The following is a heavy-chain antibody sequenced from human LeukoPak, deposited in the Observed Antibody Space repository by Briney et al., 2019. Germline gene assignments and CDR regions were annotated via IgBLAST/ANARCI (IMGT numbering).Heavy chain of an antibody. CDR2: IWYDGSKK. CDR3: ARDSDNLWFGEWSY. J-gene: IGHJ4*02. V-gene: IGHV3-33*01. D-gene: IGHD3-10*01. CDR1: GFTFSSYG. Sequence: PGGSLRLSCAASGFTFSSYGMHWVRQAPGKGLEWVALIWYDGSKKFYTDSVKGRFTISRDNSKNSLYLQMNSLRDEDTAVYYCARDSDNLWFGEWSYWGQGTLVTVSS.